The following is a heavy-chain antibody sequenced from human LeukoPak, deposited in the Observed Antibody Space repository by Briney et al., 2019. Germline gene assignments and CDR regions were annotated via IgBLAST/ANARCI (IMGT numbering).Heavy chain of an antibody. Sequence: DSVKVSCKASGYTFTGYYMHWVRQAPGQGLEWMGWINPNSGGTNYAQKFQGRVTMTRDTSISTAYMELSRLRSDDTAVYYCARVRAGAAAVVGRYFDYWGQGTLVTVSS. CDR3: ARVRAGAAAVVGRYFDY. D-gene: IGHD6-13*01. CDR2: INPNSGGT. J-gene: IGHJ4*02. V-gene: IGHV1-2*02. CDR1: GYTFTGYY.